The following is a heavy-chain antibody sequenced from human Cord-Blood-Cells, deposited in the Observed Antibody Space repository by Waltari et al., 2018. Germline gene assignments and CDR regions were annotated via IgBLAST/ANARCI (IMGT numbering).Heavy chain of an antibody. CDR2: IYYSGNP. Sequence: QLQLQESGPGLVKPSETLSLTCTVSGGSISSSSYYWGWIRQPPGEGLGWIGSIYYSGNPYYNPSLKSQVTIPVDTSKNQFSLTRGSGTAADTAVYYCARYGSGSSYYYYYVMDVWGQGTTVTVSS. D-gene: IGHD3-10*01. CDR1: GGSISSSSYY. CDR3: ARYGSGSSYYYYYVMDV. J-gene: IGHJ6*02. V-gene: IGHV4-39*01.